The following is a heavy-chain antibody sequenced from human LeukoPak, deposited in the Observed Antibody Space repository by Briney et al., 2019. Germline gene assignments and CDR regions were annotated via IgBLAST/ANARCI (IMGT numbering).Heavy chain of an antibody. CDR1: GYTFTSYA. CDR3: ARSGDISGTPYYYYYMDV. V-gene: IGHV1-2*02. J-gene: IGHJ6*03. CDR2: INPNTGGT. Sequence: GASVKVSCKASGYTFTSYAMNWVRQAPGQGLEWMGWINPNTGGTNSAQKFQGRVTMTRDTSISTAYMELKRLRSDDTAVYYCARSGDISGTPYYYYYMDVWGKGTTVTVSS. D-gene: IGHD1-20*01.